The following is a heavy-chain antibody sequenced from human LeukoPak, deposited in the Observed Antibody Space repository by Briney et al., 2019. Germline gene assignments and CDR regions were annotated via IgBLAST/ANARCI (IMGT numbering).Heavy chain of an antibody. CDR1: SGSISSSSFY. J-gene: IGHJ4*02. CDR3: ARGQRLSLWWLRPHDY. V-gene: IGHV4-39*01. D-gene: IGHD5-12*01. CDR2: IYYSGST. Sequence: SETLSLTCTVSSGSISSSSFYWGWIRRPPGKGLEWIGVIYYSGSTYYNPSLKSRVTISVDTSKNQFSLKLSSVTAADTAVYYCARGQRLSLWWLRPHDYWGQGTLVTVSS.